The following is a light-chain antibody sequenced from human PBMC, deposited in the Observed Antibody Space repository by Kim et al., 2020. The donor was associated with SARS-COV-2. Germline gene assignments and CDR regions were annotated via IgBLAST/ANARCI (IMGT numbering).Light chain of an antibody. CDR1: NSNIGSNT. CDR2: SSN. J-gene: IGLJ2*01. V-gene: IGLV1-44*01. Sequence: QSVLTQPPSASGTPGQRVTISCSGGNSNIGSNTVSWYQQFPGAAPKLLIYSSNQRPSGVPARFFGSRSGTSASLAISGRLSEVEAVYYCASLDDGLDGFVIFGAGTKLTVL. CDR3: ASLDDGLDGFVI.